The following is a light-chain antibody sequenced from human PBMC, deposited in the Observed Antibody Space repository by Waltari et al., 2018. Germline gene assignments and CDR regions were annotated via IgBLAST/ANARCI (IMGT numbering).Light chain of an antibody. V-gene: IGLV2-14*03. J-gene: IGLJ2*01. Sequence: QFVLTQSASVSGSPGQSITISCTGTSGDVGAHNYVSWYQQHPGKAPQLIIYDVSKRPSGVSNRISASKSGNTASLTISGLQAEDEAHYYCNSYTSSTNVVFGGGTKLTVL. CDR1: SGDVGAHNY. CDR2: DVS. CDR3: NSYTSSTNVV.